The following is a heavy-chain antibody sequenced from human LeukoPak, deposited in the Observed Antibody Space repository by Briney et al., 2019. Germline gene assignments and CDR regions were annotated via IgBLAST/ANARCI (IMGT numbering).Heavy chain of an antibody. J-gene: IGHJ6*02. V-gene: IGHV3-64*01. CDR3: AREAIYGGMDV. Sequence: GGSLRLSCAASGFTFSSYTGFWVRQAPGMGLEYVSAISNNGGNTYYANSVKGRFTISRDNSKNTLYLQMGSLRPEDMGVYYCAREAIYGGMDVWGQGTTVTVSS. CDR2: ISNNGGNT. CDR1: GFTFSSYT. D-gene: IGHD3-3*01.